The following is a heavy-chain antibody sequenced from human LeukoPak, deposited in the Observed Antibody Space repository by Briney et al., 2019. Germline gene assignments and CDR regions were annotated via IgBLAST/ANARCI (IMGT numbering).Heavy chain of an antibody. CDR3: ARGRKRIVVVVAASNWFDP. CDR1: GGSISSYY. V-gene: IGHV4-34*01. CDR2: INHSGST. Sequence: SETLSLTCTVSGGSISSYYWSWIRQPPGKGLEWIGEINHSGSTNYNPSLKSRVTISVDTSKNQFSLKLSSVTAADTAVYYCARGRKRIVVVVAASNWFDPWGQGTLVTVSS. J-gene: IGHJ5*02. D-gene: IGHD2-15*01.